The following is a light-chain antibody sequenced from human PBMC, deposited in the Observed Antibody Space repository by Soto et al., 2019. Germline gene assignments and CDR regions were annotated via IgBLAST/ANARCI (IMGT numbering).Light chain of an antibody. CDR2: DVR. Sequence: QSVLTQPASVSGSPGQSITISCTGTSSDVGGYNYVSWYQQHPGKAPKLMIYDVRNRASGASNRFSGSKSGNTASLTISVLQAEDEADYYCTSYTSSSTLYVFGTGTKVTVL. V-gene: IGLV2-14*01. CDR3: TSYTSSSTLYV. J-gene: IGLJ1*01. CDR1: SSDVGGYNY.